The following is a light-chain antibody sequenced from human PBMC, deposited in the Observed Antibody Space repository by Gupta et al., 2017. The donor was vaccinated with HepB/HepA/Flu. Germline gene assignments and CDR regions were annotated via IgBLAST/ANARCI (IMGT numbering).Light chain of an antibody. Sequence: DIQMTQSPSTLSASVGDRVTITCRASQSISSWLAWYQQKPGKAPKLLIYKASSLESGVPSRFSGSGSGTXFTLTIXSLQPDDFATYYCQQYNSYRRTFGXGTKVEIK. CDR2: KAS. V-gene: IGKV1-5*03. CDR3: QQYNSYRRT. CDR1: QSISSW. J-gene: IGKJ1*01.